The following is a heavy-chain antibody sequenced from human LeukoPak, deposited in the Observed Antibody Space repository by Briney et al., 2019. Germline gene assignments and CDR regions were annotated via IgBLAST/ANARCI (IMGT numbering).Heavy chain of an antibody. CDR2: IYYSGST. V-gene: IGHV4-59*01. CDR1: GGSISSYY. Sequence: SETLSLTCTVSGGSISSYYWSWIRQPPGKGLEWIGYIYYSGSTNYKPSLKSRVTISVDTSKNQFSLKLSSVTAADTAVYYCARDYYDSSGYSLLGYYYGMDVWGQGTTVTVSS. J-gene: IGHJ6*02. CDR3: ARDYYDSSGYSLLGYYYGMDV. D-gene: IGHD3-22*01.